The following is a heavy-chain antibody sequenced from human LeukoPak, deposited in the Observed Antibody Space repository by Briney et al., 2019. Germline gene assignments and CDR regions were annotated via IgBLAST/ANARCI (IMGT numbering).Heavy chain of an antibody. CDR1: GFTFSNYW. D-gene: IGHD3-3*01. V-gene: IGHV3-74*01. J-gene: IGHJ5*02. Sequence: PGGSLRLSCAASGFTFSNYWMHWVRQAPGKGLVWVSRIKSDGSSTTYADSVKGRFTISRDNAKNTPYLQMNSLRAEDTAVYYCTKSDWFDPWGQGTLVTVSS. CDR3: TKSDWFDP. CDR2: IKSDGSST.